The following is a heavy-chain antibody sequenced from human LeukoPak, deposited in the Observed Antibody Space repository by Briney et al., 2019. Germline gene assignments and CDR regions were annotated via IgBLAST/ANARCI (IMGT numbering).Heavy chain of an antibody. CDR1: GFTFGDYA. CDR3: TRDVRVRGNPGVCY. Sequence: PGGSLRLSCTASGFTFGDYAMSWFRQAPGKGLEWVGFIRSKAYGGTTEYAASVKGRFTISRDDSKSIAYLQMNSLKTEDTAVYYCTRDVRVRGNPGVCYWGQGTLVTVSS. J-gene: IGHJ4*02. D-gene: IGHD4-23*01. V-gene: IGHV3-49*03. CDR2: IRSKAYGGTT.